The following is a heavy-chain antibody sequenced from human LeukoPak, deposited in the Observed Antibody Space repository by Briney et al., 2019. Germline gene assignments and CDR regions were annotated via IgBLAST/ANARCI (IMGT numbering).Heavy chain of an antibody. D-gene: IGHD3-22*01. Sequence: SETLSLTCTVSGGSISSYYWSWIRQPPGKGLEWIGYIYYSGSTNYNPSLKSRVTISVDTSKNQFSLKLSSVTAADTAVYYCARGNSGYYHYYYYYYMDVWGKGTTVTVSS. V-gene: IGHV4-59*01. CDR2: IYYSGST. CDR3: ARGNSGYYHYYYYYYMDV. CDR1: GGSISSYY. J-gene: IGHJ6*03.